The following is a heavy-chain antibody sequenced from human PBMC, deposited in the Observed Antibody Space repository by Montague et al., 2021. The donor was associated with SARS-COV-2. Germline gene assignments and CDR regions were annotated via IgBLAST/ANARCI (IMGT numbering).Heavy chain of an antibody. J-gene: IGHJ4*02. D-gene: IGHD5-24*01. CDR1: GGSTSSHY. CDR3: ARGDVEMATIRSGGPFYHFDY. Sequence: SETLSLTCTVSGGSTSSHYWSWIRQPPGKGLEWIGYIYYSGSTNYNPSLKSPVTISVDTSKNQFSLKLSSVTAADTAVYYCARGDVEMATIRSGGPFYHFDYWGQGTLVTVSS. V-gene: IGHV4-59*11. CDR2: IYYSGST.